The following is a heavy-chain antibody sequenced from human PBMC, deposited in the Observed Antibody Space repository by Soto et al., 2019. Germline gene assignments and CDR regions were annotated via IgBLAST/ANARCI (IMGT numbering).Heavy chain of an antibody. CDR1: GFIFSTYS. CDR3: ARDTKPDSYNFDH. Sequence: EVHLVESGGNLVQPGGSLRLSCEASGFIFSTYSMNWVRQAPGKGLEWVSYIDSGSGTIHYADSVEGRITISRDNPKNPMASHMNSLRDEDTAVYYGARDTKPDSYNFDHWGQGTLVTVSS. D-gene: IGHD1-26*01. J-gene: IGHJ5*02. CDR2: IDSGSGTI. V-gene: IGHV3-48*02.